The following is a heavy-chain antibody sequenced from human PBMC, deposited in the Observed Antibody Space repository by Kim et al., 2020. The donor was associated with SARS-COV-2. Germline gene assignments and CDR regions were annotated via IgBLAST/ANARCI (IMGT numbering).Heavy chain of an antibody. CDR2: T. CDR3: ARVLGSFMDV. D-gene: IGHD3-16*01. J-gene: IGHJ6*02. V-gene: IGHV4-34*01. Sequence: TNYNPSLKSRVTISVDTAKNQFSLKLSSVTAADTAVYYCARVLGSFMDVWGQGTTVTVSS.